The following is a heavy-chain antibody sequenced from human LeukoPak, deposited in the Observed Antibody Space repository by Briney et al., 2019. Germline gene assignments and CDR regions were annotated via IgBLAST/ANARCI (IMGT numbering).Heavy chain of an antibody. CDR2: TYYRSKWYN. CDR1: GDSVSSNSAA. V-gene: IGHV6-1*01. J-gene: IGHJ5*02. Sequence: SQTLSLTCAISGDSVSSNSAAWNWIRQSPSRGLEWLGRTYYRSKWYNDYAVSVKSRITISPDTSKNQFSLQLNSVTPEDTAVYYCARGYYGSGSYYNWYDPWGQGTLVTVSS. D-gene: IGHD3-10*01. CDR3: ARGYYGSGSYYNWYDP.